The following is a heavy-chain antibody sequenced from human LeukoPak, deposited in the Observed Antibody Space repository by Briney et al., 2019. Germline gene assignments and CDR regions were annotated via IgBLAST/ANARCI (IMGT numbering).Heavy chain of an antibody. D-gene: IGHD2-21*01. CDR3: GRGSGAPDC. CDR1: GFTLSTNA. V-gene: IGHV3-23*01. CDR2: ISGSGAST. J-gene: IGHJ4*02. Sequence: GGSLRLSCLTSGFTLSTNAMSWVRQAPGKGLEWISGISGSGASTYYADSVKGRFTISRDDSRNTLYLQMNSLRGDDTAVYYCGRGSGAPDCWGQGTLVTVSS.